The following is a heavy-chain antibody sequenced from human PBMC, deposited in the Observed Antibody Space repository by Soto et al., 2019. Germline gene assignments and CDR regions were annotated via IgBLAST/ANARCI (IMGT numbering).Heavy chain of an antibody. CDR2: ISGSGGST. Sequence: GGSLRLSCAASGFTFSSYAMSWVRQAPGKGLGWVSAISGSGGSTYYADSVKGRFAISRDNSKNTLYLQMNSLGAEDTAVYYCAKDGLRFLEWLPRDWFDPWGQGTLVTVSS. V-gene: IGHV3-23*01. D-gene: IGHD3-3*01. J-gene: IGHJ5*02. CDR3: AKDGLRFLEWLPRDWFDP. CDR1: GFTFSSYA.